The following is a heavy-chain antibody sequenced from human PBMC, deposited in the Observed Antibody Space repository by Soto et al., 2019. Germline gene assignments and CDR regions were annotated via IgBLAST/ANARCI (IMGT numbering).Heavy chain of an antibody. D-gene: IGHD2-15*01. V-gene: IGHV4-59*01. CDR1: GGSITGNY. CDR3: AAAPRY. J-gene: IGHJ4*02. CDR2: IYYTGST. Sequence: QVQLQESGPGLLKPSETLSLTCNVSGGSITGNYWSWIRQPPGKGLEWIGYIYYTGSTDHNPSLKSRVTISLDTSKHQVSLQLTSVTAADTAVYYCAAAPRYWGQGTLVTVSS.